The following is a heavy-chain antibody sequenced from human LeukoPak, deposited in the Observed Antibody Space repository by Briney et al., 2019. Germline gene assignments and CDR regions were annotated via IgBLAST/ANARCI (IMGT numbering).Heavy chain of an antibody. D-gene: IGHD4-23*01. CDR2: ISGSGGST. CDR1: GFTFSSYA. Sequence: GGSLRLSCVASGFTFSSYAVSSVRQAPGKWLDLVSAISGSGGSTYYADSVKGRFTISRDNSKNTLYLQMNSLRAEDTAVYYCAKDRGSKEITPVDYWGQGTLVTVSS. J-gene: IGHJ4*02. CDR3: AKDRGSKEITPVDY. V-gene: IGHV3-23*01.